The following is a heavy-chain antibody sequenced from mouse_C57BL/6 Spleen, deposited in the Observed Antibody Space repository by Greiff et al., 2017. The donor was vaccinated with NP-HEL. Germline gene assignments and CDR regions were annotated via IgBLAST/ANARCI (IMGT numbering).Heavy chain of an antibody. D-gene: IGHD1-1*01. V-gene: IGHV1-54*01. Sequence: QVQLQQSGAELVRPGPSVKVSCKASGYAFTNYLIEWVKQRPGQGLEWIGVINPGSGGTNYNEKFKGKATLTADKSSSTAYMQLSSLTSEDSAVYFCARMDTGWYFDVWGTGTTVTVSS. J-gene: IGHJ1*03. CDR3: ARMDTGWYFDV. CDR1: GYAFTNYL. CDR2: INPGSGGT.